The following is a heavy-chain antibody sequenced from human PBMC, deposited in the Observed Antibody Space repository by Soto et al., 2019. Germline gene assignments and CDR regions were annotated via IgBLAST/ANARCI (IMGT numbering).Heavy chain of an antibody. V-gene: IGHV4-39*02. CDR3: ARDKRSGAAAGVNWFDP. CDR1: GGSISGSYYY. Sequence: PSETLSLTCAVSGGSISGSYYYWGWLRQSPGKGPEWIGSVFYTGFTSYNPSLESRVSVSVDTSKNQFSLKVSGVSAADTAVYYCARDKRSGAAAGVNWFDPWGQGTLVTVSS. J-gene: IGHJ5*02. CDR2: VFYTGFT. D-gene: IGHD6-13*01.